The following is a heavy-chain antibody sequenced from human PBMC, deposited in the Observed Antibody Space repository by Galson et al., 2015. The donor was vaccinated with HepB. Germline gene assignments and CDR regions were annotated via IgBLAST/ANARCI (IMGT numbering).Heavy chain of an antibody. CDR2: ISSSSSYI. Sequence: SLRLSCAASGLTFSSYSMNWVRQAPGKGLEWVSSISSSSSYIYYADSVKGRFTISRDNAKNSLYLQMNSLRAEDTAVYYCARDLNYYDSSGYAQYFDYWGQGTLVTVSS. J-gene: IGHJ4*02. V-gene: IGHV3-21*01. D-gene: IGHD3-22*01. CDR1: GLTFSSYS. CDR3: ARDLNYYDSSGYAQYFDY.